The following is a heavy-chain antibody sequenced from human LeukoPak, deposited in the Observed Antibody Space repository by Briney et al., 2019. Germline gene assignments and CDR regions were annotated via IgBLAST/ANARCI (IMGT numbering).Heavy chain of an antibody. Sequence: PSETLSLTCTVSGGSISSTIYYWGWIRQPPGKGLEWIGSIYYSGSTYYNSSLKSRVTISVDTSKNQFSLKLSSVTAADTAVYYCARLQRGGSGRYYFDYWGQGTLVTVSS. CDR2: IYYSGST. D-gene: IGHD3-10*01. J-gene: IGHJ4*02. CDR3: ARLQRGGSGRYYFDY. V-gene: IGHV4-39*01. CDR1: GGSISSTIYY.